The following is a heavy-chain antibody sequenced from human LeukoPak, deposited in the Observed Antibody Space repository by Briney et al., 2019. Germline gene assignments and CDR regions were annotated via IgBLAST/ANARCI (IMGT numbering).Heavy chain of an antibody. V-gene: IGHV3-23*01. D-gene: IGHD2/OR15-2a*01. CDR1: GFTFSSYA. CDR2: ISGSGGST. Sequence: PGGSLRLSCAASGFTFSSYAMSWVRQAPGKGLEWVSAISGSGGSTYYPGSVKGRFTISRENAQNSLYLQMNSLRAGDTAVYYCVRARETYYEFDYWGQGTLVTVSS. CDR3: VRARETYYEFDY. J-gene: IGHJ4*02.